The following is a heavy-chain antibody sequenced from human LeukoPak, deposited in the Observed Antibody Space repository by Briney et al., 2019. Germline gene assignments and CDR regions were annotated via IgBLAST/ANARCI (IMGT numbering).Heavy chain of an antibody. V-gene: IGHV3-33*01. J-gene: IGHJ3*02. CDR3: ARTYSSSWRDAFDI. D-gene: IGHD6-13*01. Sequence: PGGSLRLSCAASGFTFSSYGMHWVRQAPGKGLEWVAVIWYDGSNKYYADSVKVRFTISRDNSKNTLYLQMNSLRAEDTAVYYCARTYSSSWRDAFDIWGQGTMVTVSS. CDR1: GFTFSSYG. CDR2: IWYDGSNK.